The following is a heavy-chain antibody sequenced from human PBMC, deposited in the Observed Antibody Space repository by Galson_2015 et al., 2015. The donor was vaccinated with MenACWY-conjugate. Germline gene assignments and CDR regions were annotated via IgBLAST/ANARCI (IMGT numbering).Heavy chain of an antibody. Sequence: LRLSCAASGFTFTGYEFNWVRQAPGKGLEWLSYIGKSGSPIYYADSVKGRFTISRDNIKKSLFLEMNSLRAGDTGVYYCARVGTWIHQYFYYMDVWGKGTTVTVSS. CDR3: ARVGTWIHQYFYYMDV. CDR1: GFTFTGYE. CDR2: IGKSGSPI. V-gene: IGHV3-48*03. J-gene: IGHJ6*03. D-gene: IGHD5-18*01.